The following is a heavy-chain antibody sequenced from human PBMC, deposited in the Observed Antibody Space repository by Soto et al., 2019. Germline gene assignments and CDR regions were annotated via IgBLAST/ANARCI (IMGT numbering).Heavy chain of an antibody. V-gene: IGHV3-73*01. D-gene: IGHD5-18*01. CDR2: IRSKANSYAT. Sequence: GGSLRLSSAASGFTFSGSAMHWVRQASGKGLEWVGRIRSKANSYATAYAASVKGRFTISRDDSKNTAYLQMNSLKTDDTAVFYCTSDTARVYYGMDVWGQGTTVTVSS. CDR1: GFTFSGSA. CDR3: TSDTARVYYGMDV. J-gene: IGHJ6*02.